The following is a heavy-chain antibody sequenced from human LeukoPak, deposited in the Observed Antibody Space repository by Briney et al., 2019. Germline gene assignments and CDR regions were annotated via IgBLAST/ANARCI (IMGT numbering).Heavy chain of an antibody. V-gene: IGHV3-23*01. CDR2: ISASGGST. D-gene: IGHD1-26*01. Sequence: GGSLRLSCAASGFTFSSFATSWVRQAPGKGLEWVSGISASGGSTYYADSVKGRFTISRDNSKNTLYLQMNSLRAEDTAVYYCAEDLTKDSGSYPGYWGQGTLVTVSS. CDR3: AEDLTKDSGSYPGY. J-gene: IGHJ4*02. CDR1: GFTFSSFA.